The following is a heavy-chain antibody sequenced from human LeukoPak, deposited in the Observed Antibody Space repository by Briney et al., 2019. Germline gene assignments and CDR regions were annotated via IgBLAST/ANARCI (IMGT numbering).Heavy chain of an antibody. CDR3: AKDPRFDP. Sequence: GGSLRLSCAASGITVNSTYISWVRQAPGKGLEWVSVAYSDGNTYYAGSVKGRFTISRDNSKNTLFLQMNSLRAEDTAVYYCAKDPRFDPWGQGTLVTVSS. J-gene: IGHJ5*02. CDR2: AYSDGNT. CDR1: GITVNSTY. V-gene: IGHV3-66*01.